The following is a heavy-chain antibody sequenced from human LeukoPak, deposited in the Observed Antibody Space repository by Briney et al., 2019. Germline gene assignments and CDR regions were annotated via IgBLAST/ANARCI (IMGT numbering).Heavy chain of an antibody. J-gene: IGHJ4*01. V-gene: IGHV3-23*01. CDR1: GFAFNTFA. CDR3: ARDNYGSDY. D-gene: IGHD3-10*01. CDR2: ISASGSRT. Sequence: SGGSRRLSCVPSGFAFNTFAMNWVRQAPGKGPEWVSGISASGSRTYYGKSVKGRFTISRDNSKNTLYLQVNSLRAEDTAVYYCARDNYGSDYWGQGTLVTVSS.